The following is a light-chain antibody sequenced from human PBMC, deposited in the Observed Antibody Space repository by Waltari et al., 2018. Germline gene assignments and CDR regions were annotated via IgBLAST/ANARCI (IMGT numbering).Light chain of an antibody. Sequence: QSALTQPRSVSGSPGQSLTISCTVTNSDIGNYDHVSWYQQYPGKPPKLIIYDVSSRPSRVPDRFSGSKSGNTASLTISGLQTEDEAHYYCCSYVGSYTLIFGGGTELTVL. J-gene: IGLJ2*01. CDR3: CSYVGSYTLI. CDR1: NSDIGNYDH. CDR2: DVS. V-gene: IGLV2-11*01.